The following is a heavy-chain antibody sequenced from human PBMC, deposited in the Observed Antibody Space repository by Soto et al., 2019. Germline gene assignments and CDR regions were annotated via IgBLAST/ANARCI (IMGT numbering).Heavy chain of an antibody. D-gene: IGHD4-17*01. J-gene: IGHJ3*02. CDR1: GFTFSSYA. V-gene: IGHV3-30-3*01. CDR3: ASGGLGLYGDYAAAFDI. Sequence: QVQLVESGGGVVQPGRSLRLSCAASGFTFSSYAMHWVRQAPGKGLEWVAVISYDRSNKYYADSVKGRFTISRDNSKNTLYLQMNSLRAEDTAVYYCASGGLGLYGDYAAAFDIWGRGTMVTVSS. CDR2: ISYDRSNK.